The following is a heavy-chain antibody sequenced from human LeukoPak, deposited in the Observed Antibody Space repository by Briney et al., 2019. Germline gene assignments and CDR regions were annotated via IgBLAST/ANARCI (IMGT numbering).Heavy chain of an antibody. CDR3: ARCGAAVTTHFSH. D-gene: IGHD4-17*01. J-gene: IGHJ4*02. CDR1: GYSFSIYG. CDR2: ISASDGTT. V-gene: IGHV1-18*01. Sequence: ASVKVSCKASGYSFSIYGITWARQAPGQGLEYLGWISASDGTTNFAQKVQDRVTMTTDTSTSTAYLELRSLRSEDTAVYYCARCGAAVTTHFSHWGQGTLVTVSS.